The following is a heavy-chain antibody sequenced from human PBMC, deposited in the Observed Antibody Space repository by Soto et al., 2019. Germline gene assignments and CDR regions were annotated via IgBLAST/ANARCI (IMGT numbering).Heavy chain of an antibody. CDR3: ARGDRGAFDL. V-gene: IGHV3-74*01. Sequence: EVQLVESGGGLVQPGESLRLSCAASGFTFDYYCSDGTSTTYADSVKGRFTISRDNAKNTVSLQMNSLRADDTAVYYCARGDRGAFDLWGQGTVVTVSS. D-gene: IGHD1-26*01. J-gene: IGHJ3*01. CDR2: SDGTST. CDR1: GFTFDYYC.